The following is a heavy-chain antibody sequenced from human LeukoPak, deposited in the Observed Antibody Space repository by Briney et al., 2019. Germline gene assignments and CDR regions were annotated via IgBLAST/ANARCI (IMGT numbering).Heavy chain of an antibody. CDR1: GFSLSTSGMC. V-gene: IGHV2-70*11. CDR3: ARITVTTPRAWFDP. Sequence: ESGPTLVNPTQTLXLTCTFSGFSLSTSGMCVSWIRQPPGKALEWLARIDWDDDKYYSTSLKTRLTISKGTSKNQVVLTMTNMDPVDTATYYCARITVTTPRAWFDPWGQGTLVTVSS. J-gene: IGHJ5*02. D-gene: IGHD4-17*01. CDR2: IDWDDDK.